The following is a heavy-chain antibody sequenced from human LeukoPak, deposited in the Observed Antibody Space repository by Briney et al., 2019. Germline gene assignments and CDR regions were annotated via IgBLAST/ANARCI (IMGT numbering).Heavy chain of an antibody. Sequence: SETLSLTCNVSGVSIKANSDYWGWLRQPPGKGLEWIGEINHSGSTNYNPSLKSRVTISVDTSKNQFSLKLSSVTAADTAVYYCARVSSGSFRLFDYWGQGTLVTVSS. D-gene: IGHD1-26*01. CDR2: INHSGST. CDR3: ARVSSGSFRLFDY. CDR1: GVSIKANSDY. V-gene: IGHV4-39*07. J-gene: IGHJ4*02.